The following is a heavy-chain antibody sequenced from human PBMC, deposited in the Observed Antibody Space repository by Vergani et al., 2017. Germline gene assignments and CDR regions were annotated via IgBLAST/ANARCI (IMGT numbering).Heavy chain of an antibody. J-gene: IGHJ4*02. CDR2: ISYDGSNK. CDR1: GFTFSSYA. V-gene: IGHV3-30-3*01. D-gene: IGHD2-15*01. CDR3: ARGLLFDY. Sequence: QVQLVESGGGLVQPGRSLRLSCAASGFTFSSYAMHWVRQAPGKGLEWVAVISYDGSNKYYADSVKGRFTISRDNSKNTLYLQMNSLRAEDTAVYYCARGLLFDYWGQGTLVTVSS.